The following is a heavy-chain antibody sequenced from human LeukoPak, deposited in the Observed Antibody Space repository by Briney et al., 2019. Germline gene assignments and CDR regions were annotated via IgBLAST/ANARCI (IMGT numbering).Heavy chain of an antibody. D-gene: IGHD3-16*01. J-gene: IGHJ3*02. CDR3: TRDVREAYDI. CDR2: INQDGSEK. V-gene: IGHV3-7*01. Sequence: PGGSLRLSCEASGFRFGGFWMNWVRQAPGKGPERVANINQDGSEKLYVDSVKGRFTISRDNAKNSLYLQMNSPRVEDTAVYYCTRDVREAYDIWGHGTMVTVSS. CDR1: GFRFGGFW.